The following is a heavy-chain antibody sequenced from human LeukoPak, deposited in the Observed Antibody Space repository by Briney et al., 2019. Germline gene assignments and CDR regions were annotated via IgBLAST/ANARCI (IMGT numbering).Heavy chain of an antibody. D-gene: IGHD1-26*01. J-gene: IGHJ4*02. Sequence: SVKVSCKASGGTFSSYAISWVRQAPGQGLEWMGRIIPILGIANYAQKFQGRVTITADKSTSTAYMELSSLRSEDTAVYYCARDGSSGATFDYWGQGTLVTVSS. CDR1: GGTFSSYA. CDR2: IIPILGIA. V-gene: IGHV1-69*04. CDR3: ARDGSSGATFDY.